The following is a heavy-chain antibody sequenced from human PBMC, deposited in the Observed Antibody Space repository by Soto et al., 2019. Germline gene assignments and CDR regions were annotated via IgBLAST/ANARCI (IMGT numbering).Heavy chain of an antibody. D-gene: IGHD3-22*01. V-gene: IGHV3-15*01. Sequence: KPGGSLRLSCAASGFTFTNAWMTWVRQAPGKRLEWVGRIRGKTDGGTTDYAAPVKGRFTISRDDSKNTLYLQMNSLKTEDTAVYYCATYYYDSSGFFAPWGQGSLVTVSS. J-gene: IGHJ5*02. CDR1: GFTFTNAW. CDR3: ATYYYDSSGFFAP. CDR2: IRGKTDGGTT.